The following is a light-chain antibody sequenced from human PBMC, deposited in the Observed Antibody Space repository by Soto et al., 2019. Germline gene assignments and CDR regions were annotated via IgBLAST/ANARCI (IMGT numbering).Light chain of an antibody. Sequence: DIQMTQSPSAMSASVGDRVTISCRASQDIGNHLAWFAQKPGKVPQRLIYAASSLQTGVPSRFSGSGAGPECTRTINSLQPEDVSTDYCLQHDSFPPTFGPGTRLEIK. CDR2: AAS. V-gene: IGKV1-17*03. CDR1: QDIGNH. J-gene: IGKJ5*01. CDR3: LQHDSFPPT.